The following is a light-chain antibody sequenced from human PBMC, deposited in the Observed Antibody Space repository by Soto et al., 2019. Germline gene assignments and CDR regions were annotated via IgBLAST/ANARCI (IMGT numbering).Light chain of an antibody. CDR2: GNN. Sequence: QSVLTQPPSASGTPGQRVTISCSGSSSNIGSNTVNWFLQLPGTAPKLLIYGNNQRPSGVPDRFSGSKSGTSASLAISGLQTEDEADYYCATWDGSLKIYVLGTGTKLTVL. J-gene: IGLJ1*01. V-gene: IGLV1-44*01. CDR1: SSNIGSNT. CDR3: ATWDGSLKIYV.